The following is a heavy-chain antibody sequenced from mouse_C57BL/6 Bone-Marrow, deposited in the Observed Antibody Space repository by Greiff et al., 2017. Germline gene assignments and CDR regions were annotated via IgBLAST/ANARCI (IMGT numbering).Heavy chain of an antibody. CDR3: ARQDYYGSRAWFAY. V-gene: IGHV5-12*01. Sequence: DVKLVESGGGLVQPGGSLKLSCAASGFTFSDYYMYWVRQTPEKRLEWVAYISNGGGSTYYPDTVKGRFTISRDNAKNTLYLQMSRLKSEDTAMYYCARQDYYGSRAWFAYWGQGTLVTVSA. D-gene: IGHD1-1*01. CDR1: GFTFSDYY. CDR2: ISNGGGST. J-gene: IGHJ3*01.